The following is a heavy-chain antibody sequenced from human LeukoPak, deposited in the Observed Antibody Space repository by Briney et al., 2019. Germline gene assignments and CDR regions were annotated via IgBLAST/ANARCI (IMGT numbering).Heavy chain of an antibody. CDR3: AKCLTTVTTIDY. V-gene: IGHV3-23*01. J-gene: IGHJ4*02. D-gene: IGHD4-17*01. Sequence: GGSLRLSCAASGFTFSGYAMSWVRQAPGKGLEWVSAISGGGGSTYYADSVKGRFTISRDNSKNTQYLQINFLRADDTAVYYCAKCLTTVTTIDYWGQGTLVTVSS. CDR1: GFTFSGYA. CDR2: ISGGGGST.